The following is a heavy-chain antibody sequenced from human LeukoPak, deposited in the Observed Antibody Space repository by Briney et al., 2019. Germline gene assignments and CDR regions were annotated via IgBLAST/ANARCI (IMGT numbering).Heavy chain of an antibody. CDR2: TYYRSKWGF. D-gene: IGHD1/OR15-1a*01. J-gene: IGHJ3*01. V-gene: IGHV6-1*01. Sequence: SQTLSLTCAISGDSVSSNTAAWNWIRQSPSRGLEWLGRTYYRSKWGFDYAVSVRSRVTINPDTSKNQFSLHLNSVTPEDTAVNYCTRAGNRAFDLRGQGTMVTVSS. CDR3: TRAGNRAFDL. CDR1: GDSVSSNTAA.